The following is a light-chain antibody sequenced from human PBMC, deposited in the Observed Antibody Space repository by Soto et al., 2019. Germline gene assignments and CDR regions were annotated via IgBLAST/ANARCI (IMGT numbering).Light chain of an antibody. J-gene: IGKJ2*01. CDR2: GAS. CDR1: QSVSTKN. Sequence: EIVLTQSPATLSLAPGDRANLSCRASQSVSTKNLAWYQHKPGQAPRLLIFGASSRATGISDRFSGSGSGTDFSLTISRLEPEDFAVYYCQQFGSSPPYTFGQGTKVEIK. V-gene: IGKV3-20*01. CDR3: QQFGSSPPYT.